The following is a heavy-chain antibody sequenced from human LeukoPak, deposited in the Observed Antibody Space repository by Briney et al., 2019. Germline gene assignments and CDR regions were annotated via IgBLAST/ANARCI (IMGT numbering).Heavy chain of an antibody. J-gene: IGHJ4*02. V-gene: IGHV4-38-2*01. CDR3: ARWNRGVTTYNFDY. CDR2: IYHSGST. CDR1: GYSISSGYY. Sequence: PSETLSLTCAVSGYSISSGYYWGWIRQPPGQGLELIGSIYHSGSTYYNPSLKSRVTISVDTSKNQFSLKLSSVTAADTAVYYCARWNRGVTTYNFDYWGQGTLVTVSS. D-gene: IGHD4-17*01.